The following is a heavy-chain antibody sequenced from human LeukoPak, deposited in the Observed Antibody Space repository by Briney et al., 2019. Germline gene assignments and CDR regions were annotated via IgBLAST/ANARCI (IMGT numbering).Heavy chain of an antibody. CDR2: IYLGDSDT. V-gene: IGHV5-51*01. CDR3: AIGGDSTTSCYRCFNY. CDR1: GYRFTNYW. D-gene: IGHD2-2*02. Sequence: GESLKISCKGSGYRFTNYWIGWVRQMPGKGLEWMGIIYLGDSDTRYSPSFQGQVTISADKSITTAYLQWSSLKASDTAMYYCAIGGDSTTSCYRCFNYWGQGTLVTVSS. J-gene: IGHJ4*02.